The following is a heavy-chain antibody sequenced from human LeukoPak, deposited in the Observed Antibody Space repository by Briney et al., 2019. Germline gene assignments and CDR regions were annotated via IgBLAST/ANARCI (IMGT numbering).Heavy chain of an antibody. D-gene: IGHD2-15*01. CDR1: GFTFSSYS. J-gene: IGHJ4*02. Sequence: GGSLRLSCAASGFTFSSYSMNWVRQAPGKGLEWVSSISSSSSYIYYADSVKGRFTISRDNAKNSLYLQMNSLRAEDTAVYYCATLGYCSGGSCYGWGQGTLVTVSS. CDR2: ISSSSSYI. CDR3: ATLGYCSGGSCYG. V-gene: IGHV3-21*01.